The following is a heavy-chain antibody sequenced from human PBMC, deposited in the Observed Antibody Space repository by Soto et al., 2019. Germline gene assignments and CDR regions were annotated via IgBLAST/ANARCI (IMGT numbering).Heavy chain of an antibody. V-gene: IGHV3-23*01. Sequence: GGSLRLSRSDSGFTFSSYAMGWVRQAPGKGLEWVSAISGSGGSTYYADSVKGRFTISRDNSKNTLYLQMNSLRAEDTAVYYCAKDPSIAAFHWFDPWGQGTLVTVSS. CDR3: AKDPSIAAFHWFDP. J-gene: IGHJ5*02. CDR2: ISGSGGST. CDR1: GFTFSSYA. D-gene: IGHD6-6*01.